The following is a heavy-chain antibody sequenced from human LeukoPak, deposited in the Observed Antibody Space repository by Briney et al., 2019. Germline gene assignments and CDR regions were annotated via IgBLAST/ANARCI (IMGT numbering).Heavy chain of an antibody. J-gene: IGHJ4*02. Sequence: SVKVSCKASGGTFSSYAISWVRQAPGQGLEWMGRIIPILGIANYAQKFQGRVTITADKSTGTAYMELSSLRSEDTAVYYCARDFEEALGSDWGQGTLVTVSS. CDR2: IIPILGIA. CDR3: ARDFEEALGSD. V-gene: IGHV1-69*04. D-gene: IGHD7-27*01. CDR1: GGTFSSYA.